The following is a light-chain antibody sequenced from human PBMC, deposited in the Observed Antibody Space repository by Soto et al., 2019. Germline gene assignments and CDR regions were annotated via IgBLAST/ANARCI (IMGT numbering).Light chain of an antibody. Sequence: EIVMTQSPATLSVSPGEIATLSFRASQSVSSSYLVWYQQKPGQAPSLLIYGASSRATGISDRFSGSGSGTEFTLTISRVQPEDFATYYCQQYETYLKTFGQGTKVDIK. CDR1: QSVSSSY. J-gene: IGKJ1*01. V-gene: IGKV3-20*01. CDR3: QQYETYLKT. CDR2: GAS.